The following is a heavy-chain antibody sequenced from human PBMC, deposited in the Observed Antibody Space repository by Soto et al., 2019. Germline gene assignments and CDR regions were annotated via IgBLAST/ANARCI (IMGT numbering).Heavy chain of an antibody. J-gene: IGHJ4*02. Sequence: GPSVKVSCKASGGTFYTYTFSWVRQAPGQGLEWMGSITPIYPTTNYAEKFQGRLTVTADGSTSTAYMELSSLTSDDTAVYYCARIPRYSFPTSDDLDSWGQGTLVTVSS. CDR1: GGTFYTYT. V-gene: IGHV1-69*13. D-gene: IGHD5-18*01. CDR3: ARIPRYSFPTSDDLDS. CDR2: ITPIYPTT.